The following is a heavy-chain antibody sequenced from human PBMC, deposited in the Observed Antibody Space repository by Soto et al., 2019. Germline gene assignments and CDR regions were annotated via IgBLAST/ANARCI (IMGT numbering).Heavy chain of an antibody. CDR2: MKEDGSEI. V-gene: IGHV3-7*01. J-gene: IGHJ4*02. D-gene: IGHD6-25*01. Sequence: EVQLVESGGGLVQPGGSLRLTCAASGFTFSTYWMSWVRQAPGKGLEWVASMKEDGSEIYYVDSVKGRFTISRDNAKNSLYLQINSLRAEDTAIYYCARGYSGEDYWGLGTLVTVSS. CDR1: GFTFSTYW. CDR3: ARGYSGEDY.